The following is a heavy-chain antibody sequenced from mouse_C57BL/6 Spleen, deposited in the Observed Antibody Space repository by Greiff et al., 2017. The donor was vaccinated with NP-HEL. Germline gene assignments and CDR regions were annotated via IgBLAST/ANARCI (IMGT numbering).Heavy chain of an antibody. CDR1: GYTFTSYW. CDR2: IDPSDSET. V-gene: IGHV1-52*01. J-gene: IGHJ1*03. CDR3: AREGGYDGSGGYFDV. Sequence: VQLQQPGAELVRPGSSVKLSCKASGYTFTSYWMHWVKQRPIQGLEWIGNIDPSDSETHYNQKVKDKATLTVDKSSSTAYMQLSSLTSEDSAVYYCAREGGYDGSGGYFDVWGTGTTVTVSS. D-gene: IGHD2-3*01.